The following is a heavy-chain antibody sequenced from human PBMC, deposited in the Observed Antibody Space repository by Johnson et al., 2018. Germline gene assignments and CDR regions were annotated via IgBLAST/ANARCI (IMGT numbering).Heavy chain of an antibody. V-gene: IGHV4-59*08. CDR2: IYHSGSP. CDR3: ARQYFSSTRCYDYFDS. D-gene: IGHD2-2*01. Sequence: QVQLQESGPGLVKPSETLSLTCTVSADSISGYYWIWIRQPPGKGLEYIGYIYHSGSPRYNPSLKSRVTISIDTSKNQFSLQLHSVIAADTAVYYCARQYFSSTRCYDYFDSWGQGTLVTVSS. CDR1: ADSISGYY. J-gene: IGHJ4*02.